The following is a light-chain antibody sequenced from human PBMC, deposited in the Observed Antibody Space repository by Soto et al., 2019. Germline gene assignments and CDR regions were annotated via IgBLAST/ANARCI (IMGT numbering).Light chain of an antibody. V-gene: IGKV3-15*01. J-gene: IGKJ1*01. Sequence: EVVMTQPPATLSVSPGERATLSCRASRSVASNLAWYQHKPGQGPRLLLYGASTRASGIPARFSGSGSGTEFTLTISSLQPEDFATYYCQQYSVYWTFGQGTKVDIK. CDR3: QQYSVYWT. CDR1: RSVASN. CDR2: GAS.